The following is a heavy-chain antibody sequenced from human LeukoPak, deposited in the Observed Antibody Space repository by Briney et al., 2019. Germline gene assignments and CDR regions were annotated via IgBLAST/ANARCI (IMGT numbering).Heavy chain of an antibody. CDR1: GGSFSGYY. D-gene: IGHD6-13*01. Sequence: SETLSLTCAVYGGSFSGYYWSWIRQPPGKGLEWIGEINHSGSTNYNPSLKSRVTISVDTSKNQFSLKLSSVTAADTAVYYCASSSRSFGSWNYWGQGTLVTVSS. CDR3: ASSSRSFGSWNY. J-gene: IGHJ4*02. V-gene: IGHV4-34*01. CDR2: INHSGST.